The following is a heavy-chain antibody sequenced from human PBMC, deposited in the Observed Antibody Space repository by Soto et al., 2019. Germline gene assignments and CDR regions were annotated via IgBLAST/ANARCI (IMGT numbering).Heavy chain of an antibody. CDR3: PKAFPPVDILGYRDY. CDR1: GFTFSSYA. J-gene: IGHJ4*02. CDR2: ISGSGGST. D-gene: IGHD5-12*01. Sequence: GGSLRLSCAASGFTFSSYAMSWVRQAPGKGLEWVSAISGSGGSTHYADSVKGRFTISRDNSKNTLYLQMNSLRAEDTAVYYCPKAFPPVDILGYRDYWGQGTLVTFSP. V-gene: IGHV3-23*01.